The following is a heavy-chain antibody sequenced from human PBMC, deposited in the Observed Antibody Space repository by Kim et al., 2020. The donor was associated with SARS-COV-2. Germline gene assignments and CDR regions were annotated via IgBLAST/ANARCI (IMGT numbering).Heavy chain of an antibody. CDR2: ISYDGSNK. V-gene: IGHV3-30*18. CDR1: GFTFSSYG. D-gene: IGHD6-13*01. Sequence: GGSLRLSCAASGFTFSSYGMHWVRQAPGKGLEWVAVISYDGSNKYYADSVKGRFTISRDNSKNTLYLQMNSLRAEDTAVYYCAKDSGSSSWYSAPDYWGQGTLVTVSS. J-gene: IGHJ4*02. CDR3: AKDSGSSSWYSAPDY.